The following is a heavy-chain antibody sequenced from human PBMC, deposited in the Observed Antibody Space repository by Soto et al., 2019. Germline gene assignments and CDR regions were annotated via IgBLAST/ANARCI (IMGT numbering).Heavy chain of an antibody. CDR1: GGSISSGGYY. Sequence: TLSLTCTVSGGSISSGGYYWSWIRQHPGKGLEWIGYIYYSGSTYYNPSLKSRVTISVDTSKNQFSLKLSSVTAADTAVYYCATYCGGDCYKRRRFDYWGQGTLVTVSS. CDR2: IYYSGST. CDR3: ATYCGGDCYKRRRFDY. J-gene: IGHJ4*02. V-gene: IGHV4-31*03. D-gene: IGHD2-21*01.